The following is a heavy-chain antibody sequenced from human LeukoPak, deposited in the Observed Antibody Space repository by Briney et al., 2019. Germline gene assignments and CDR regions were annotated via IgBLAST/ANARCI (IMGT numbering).Heavy chain of an antibody. V-gene: IGHV3-7*01. CDR3: ARASSGSYCRYYYYYMDV. D-gene: IGHD1-26*01. Sequence: PGGSLRLSCAASGFTFSSYWMSWVRQAPGKGLEWVANIKQDGSEKYYVDSVKGRFTISRDNAKNSLYLQMNSLRAEDTAVYYCARASSGSYCRYYYYYMDVWGKGTTVTVSS. CDR1: GFTFSSYW. CDR2: IKQDGSEK. J-gene: IGHJ6*03.